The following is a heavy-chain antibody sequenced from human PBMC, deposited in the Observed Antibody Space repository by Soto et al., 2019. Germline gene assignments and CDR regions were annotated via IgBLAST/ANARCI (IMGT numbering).Heavy chain of an antibody. D-gene: IGHD2-2*01. CDR3: ARGGPAARGVWFDP. CDR1: GGSISSGGYY. V-gene: IGHV4-31*03. CDR2: IYYSGST. J-gene: IGHJ5*02. Sequence: SETLSLTCTVSGGSISSGGYYWSWIRQHPGKGLEWIGYIYYSGSTYYNPSLKSRVTISVDTSKNQFSLKLSSVTAADTAVYYCARGGPAARGVWFDPWGQGTLVTVSS.